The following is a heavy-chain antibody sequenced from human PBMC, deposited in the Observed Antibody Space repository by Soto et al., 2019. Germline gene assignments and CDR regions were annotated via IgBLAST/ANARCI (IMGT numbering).Heavy chain of an antibody. CDR3: ARDQVVAATRYYYYYGMDV. D-gene: IGHD2-15*01. V-gene: IGHV3-30-3*01. CDR1: GFTFSSYA. CDR2: ISYDGSNK. Sequence: PGGSLRLSCAASGFTFSSYAMHWVRQAPGKGLEWVAVISYDGSNKYYADSVKGRFTISRDNSKNTLYLQMNSLRAEDTAVYYCARDQVVAATRYYYYYGMDVWGQGTTVTVSS. J-gene: IGHJ6*02.